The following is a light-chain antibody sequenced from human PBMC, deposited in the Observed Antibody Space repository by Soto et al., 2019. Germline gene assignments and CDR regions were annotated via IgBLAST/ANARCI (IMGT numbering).Light chain of an antibody. J-gene: IGKJ5*01. CDR2: GAS. V-gene: IGKV3-20*01. CDR1: QSVSSSY. CDR3: QRYGSSARIT. Sequence: AGRLTLSPEVCTSLSCRVLQSVSSSYLAWYQQKHGQALRLLISGASSMATYIPDRFSGSGSGTDFTLPISRLETEEFAVYHCQRYGSSARITNGEGTRLEIK.